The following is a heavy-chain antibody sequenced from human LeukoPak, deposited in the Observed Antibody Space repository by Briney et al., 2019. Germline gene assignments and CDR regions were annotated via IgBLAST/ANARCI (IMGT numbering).Heavy chain of an antibody. CDR1: GFTFKSYA. D-gene: IGHD6-19*01. CDR2: ISGSGDST. Sequence: GGSLKLSCAASGFTFKSYAMSWVRQAPGRGLEWVSGISGSGDSTYYADSVKRRFTISRDNSKNTLDLHMNRLRAEDTALYHCAKGHLAVASWGQGSLVTVSS. J-gene: IGHJ5*02. V-gene: IGHV3-23*01. CDR3: AKGHLAVAS.